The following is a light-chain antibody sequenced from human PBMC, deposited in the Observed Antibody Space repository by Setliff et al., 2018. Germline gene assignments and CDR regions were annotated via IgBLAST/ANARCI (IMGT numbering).Light chain of an antibody. J-gene: IGLJ1*01. CDR3: SSYVGSSTPHV. CDR1: NRDVGSYNH. V-gene: IGLV2-23*02. Sequence: QSVLTQPASVSGFLGQSITISCTGTNRDVGSYNHFSWYQQHPGKAPKLMIYEVTMRPSGISNRFSGSKSGNAASLTISGLQAEDEAEYYCSSYVGSSTPHVFGTGTKGTVL. CDR2: EVT.